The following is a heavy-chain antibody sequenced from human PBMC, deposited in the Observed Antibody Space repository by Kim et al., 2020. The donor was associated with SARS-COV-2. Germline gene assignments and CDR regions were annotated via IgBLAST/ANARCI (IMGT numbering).Heavy chain of an antibody. D-gene: IGHD3-10*01. CDR1: GGSFSGYY. Sequence: SETLSLTCAVYGGSFSGYYWSWIRQPPGKGLEWIGEINHSGRTNYNPSLKSRDTISVDTPKNQFSLKLTSVTDADTAVYYCARRLSNTSGWGSHYCDLWGQGTLVPVSS. CDR2: INHSGRT. V-gene: IGHV4-34*01. CDR3: ARRLSNTSGWGSHYCDL. J-gene: IGHJ4*02.